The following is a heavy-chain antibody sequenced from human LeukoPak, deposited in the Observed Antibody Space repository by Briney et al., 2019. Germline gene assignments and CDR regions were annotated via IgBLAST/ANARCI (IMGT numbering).Heavy chain of an antibody. CDR1: GFTFSSYA. Sequence: GGSLRLSCAASGFTFSSYAMHWVRQAPGKGLEWVAVISYDGSNKYYADSVKGRFTISRDNSKNTLYLQMDSLRAEDTAVYYCAREAARRDAFDIWGQGTMVTVSS. D-gene: IGHD6-6*01. CDR2: ISYDGSNK. V-gene: IGHV3-30-3*01. J-gene: IGHJ3*02. CDR3: AREAARRDAFDI.